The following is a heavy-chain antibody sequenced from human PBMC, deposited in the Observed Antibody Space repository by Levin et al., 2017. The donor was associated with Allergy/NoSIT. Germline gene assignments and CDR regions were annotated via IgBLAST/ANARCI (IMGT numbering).Heavy chain of an antibody. CDR3: VRGGYWKFDF. Sequence: SETLSLTCAVYGVSFSGYYWSWIRQSLGKGLEWIGEINHRGNTNYNPSLKSRVTVSVDTSKNQFSLKLTSLTAADTAIYFCVRGGYWKFDFWGQGALVTVSS. CDR2: INHRGNT. J-gene: IGHJ4*02. V-gene: IGHV4-34*01. CDR1: GVSFSGYY. D-gene: IGHD2-15*01.